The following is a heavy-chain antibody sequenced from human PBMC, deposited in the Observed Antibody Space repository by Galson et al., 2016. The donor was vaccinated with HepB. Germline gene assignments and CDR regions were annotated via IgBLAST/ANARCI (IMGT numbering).Heavy chain of an antibody. CDR3: ATMGPRTY. CDR1: GFTFSTYA. J-gene: IGHJ4*02. Sequence: SLRLSCAASGFTFSTYAITWVRQAPGKGPEWVSLIYSNEDTRYADSVKGRFTISRDRSKNTLYLEMSDLRVDDTAVYYCATMGPRTYWGQGTLVTVST. D-gene: IGHD2-8*01. V-gene: IGHV3-23*01. CDR2: IYSNEDT.